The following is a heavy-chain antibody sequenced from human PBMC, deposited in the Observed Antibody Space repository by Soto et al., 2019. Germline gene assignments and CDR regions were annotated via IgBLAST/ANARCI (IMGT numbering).Heavy chain of an antibody. J-gene: IGHJ4*02. V-gene: IGHV3-15*01. CDR2: IKSKTDGGTT. Sequence: EVQLVESGGGLVKPGGSLRLSCAASGFTFSNAWMSWVRQAPGKGLEWVGRIKSKTDGGTTDYAAPAKGRFTISRDDSKNTLYLQMNSLKTEDTAVYYCTTSDLYGSGSYYPFDYWGQGTLVTVSS. CDR3: TTSDLYGSGSYYPFDY. CDR1: GFTFSNAW. D-gene: IGHD3-10*01.